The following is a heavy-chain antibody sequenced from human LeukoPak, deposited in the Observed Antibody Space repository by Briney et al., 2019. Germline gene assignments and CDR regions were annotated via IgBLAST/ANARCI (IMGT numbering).Heavy chain of an antibody. V-gene: IGHV3-33*01. CDR3: ARDKSSGYYYFDY. CDR2: IWYDGSNK. J-gene: IGHJ4*02. D-gene: IGHD3-22*01. CDR1: GFTFSSYG. Sequence: PGRSLRLSCAASGFTFSSYGMHWVRQAPGKGLEWVAVIWYDGSNKYYADSVKGRFTISRDNSKNTLYLQMNSLRAEDTALYYCARDKSSGYYYFDYWGQGTLVTVSS.